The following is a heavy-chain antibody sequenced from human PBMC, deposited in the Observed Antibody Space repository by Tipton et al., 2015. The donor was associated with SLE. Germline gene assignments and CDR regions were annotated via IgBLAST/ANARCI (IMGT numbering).Heavy chain of an antibody. J-gene: IGHJ3*01. CDR2: INPSGDDS. V-gene: IGHV1-46*01. CDR1: GYTFTSYG. Sequence: QVQLVQSGAEVKKPGASVKVSCKASGYTFTSYGISWVRQAPGQWLEWMGVINPSGDDSISAPKFRARVSMTRDTAMTTVYMELRSLRSDDTAIYDCGRDEKEDAFDVWGQGTMVTVSS. CDR3: GRDEKEDAFDV.